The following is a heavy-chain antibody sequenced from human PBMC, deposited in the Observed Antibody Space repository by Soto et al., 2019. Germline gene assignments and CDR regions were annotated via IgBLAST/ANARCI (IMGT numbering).Heavy chain of an antibody. D-gene: IGHD3-3*01. Sequence: QVQLVQSGAEVKKPGASVKFSCKASGYTFTSYDINWVRQATGQGLEWMGWMNPNSGNTGYAQKFQGRVTMTRNTSIITAYMELSSLRSEDTAVYYCARPRSGSYYYGMDVWGQGTAVTVSS. CDR1: GYTFTSYD. CDR3: ARPRSGSYYYGMDV. CDR2: MNPNSGNT. J-gene: IGHJ6*02. V-gene: IGHV1-8*01.